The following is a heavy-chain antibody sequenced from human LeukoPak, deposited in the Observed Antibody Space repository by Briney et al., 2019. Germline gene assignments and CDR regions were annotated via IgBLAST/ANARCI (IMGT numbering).Heavy chain of an antibody. Sequence: SETLSLTCTVSGDSISSSSYYWGWIRQPPGKGLEWIGSIYYSGNTYYNPSLKSRVTISVDTSKNQFSLKLSSVTAADTAVYYCAREYYDILTGGRDAFDIWSQGTMVTVSS. V-gene: IGHV4-39*07. CDR3: AREYYDILTGGRDAFDI. D-gene: IGHD3-9*01. CDR1: GDSISSSSYY. CDR2: IYYSGNT. J-gene: IGHJ3*02.